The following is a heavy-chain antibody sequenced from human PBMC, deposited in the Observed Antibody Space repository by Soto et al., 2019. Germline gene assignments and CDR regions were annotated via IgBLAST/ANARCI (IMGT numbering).Heavy chain of an antibody. CDR1: VGPISGYS. J-gene: IGHJ6*02. V-gene: IGHV4-59*01. CDR3: ARESLYGSGRYSPPLDYYYGMDV. Sequence: SETLSLTCTVSVGPISGYSWSWIRQPPGRGLEGIGYTYYSGGTTYTPSLKSRVTISVDTSKNQFSLKLSSVTAADTAVYYCARESLYGSGRYSPPLDYYYGMDVWGPGTKVTV. CDR2: TYYSGGT. D-gene: IGHD3-10*01.